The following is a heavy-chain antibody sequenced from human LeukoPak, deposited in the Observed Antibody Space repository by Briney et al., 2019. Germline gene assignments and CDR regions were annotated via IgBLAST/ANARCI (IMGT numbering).Heavy chain of an antibody. V-gene: IGHV3-9*01. CDR3: AKDSVGATWRYFDY. Sequence: GRSLRLSCAASGFTFDDYAMHWVRQAPGKGLEWVSGISWNSGSIGYADSVKGRFTISRDNAKSSLYLQMNSLRAEDTALYYCAKDSVGATWRYFDYWGQGTLVTVSS. J-gene: IGHJ4*02. CDR2: ISWNSGSI. CDR1: GFTFDDYA. D-gene: IGHD1-26*01.